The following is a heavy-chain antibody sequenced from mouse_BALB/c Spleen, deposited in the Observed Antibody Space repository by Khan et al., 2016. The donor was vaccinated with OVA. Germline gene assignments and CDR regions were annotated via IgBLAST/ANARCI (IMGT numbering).Heavy chain of an antibody. CDR1: GFTFSSYS. CDR3: ADHLTGSLAY. Sequence: EVMLVESGGDLVKPGGSLKLSCAASGFTFSSYSMSWVRQTPDKRLEWVASISSGGDYTYYPDSVKGRFTISRDNAKNTLYLQLSDLESEDTAMYVCADHLTGSLAYGGQGTLVTVSA. CDR2: ISSGGDYT. J-gene: IGHJ3*01. V-gene: IGHV5-6*01.